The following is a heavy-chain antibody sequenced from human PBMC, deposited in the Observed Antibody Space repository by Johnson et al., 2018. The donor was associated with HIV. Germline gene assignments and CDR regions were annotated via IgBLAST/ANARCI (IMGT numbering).Heavy chain of an antibody. CDR2: ISYDGSNK. Sequence: QVQLVESGGGVVQPGRSLRLSCAASGFTFSSYAMHWVRQAPGKGLEWVAVISYDGSNKLYADSVKGRFTISRDNADNSLHLQMNSLRPEDTALYYCARDLSRRAIYSGAFDIWGQGTMVTVSS. D-gene: IGHD2-15*01. J-gene: IGHJ3*02. V-gene: IGHV3-30*03. CDR3: ARDLSRRAIYSGAFDI. CDR1: GFTFSSYA.